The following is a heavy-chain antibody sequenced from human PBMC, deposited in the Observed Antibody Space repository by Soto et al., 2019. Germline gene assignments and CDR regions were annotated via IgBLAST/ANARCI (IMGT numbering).Heavy chain of an antibody. CDR3: ARDRSGNPYYFDY. Sequence: PSETLSLTCTVSGGSISSGGYYWSWIRQHPGKGLEWIGYIYYSGSTYYNPSLESRVTISVDTSKNQFSLKLSSVTAADTAVYYCARDRSGNPYYFDYWGQGTLVTVSS. J-gene: IGHJ4*02. CDR2: IYYSGST. V-gene: IGHV4-31*03. D-gene: IGHD1-26*01. CDR1: GGSISSGGYY.